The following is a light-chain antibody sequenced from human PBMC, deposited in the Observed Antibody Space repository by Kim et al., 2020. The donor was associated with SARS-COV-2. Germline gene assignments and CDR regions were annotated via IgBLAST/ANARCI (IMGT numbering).Light chain of an antibody. CDR2: SNN. CDR3: AAWDDSLNGPGV. CDR1: GSNIGSNT. V-gene: IGLV1-44*01. J-gene: IGLJ3*02. Sequence: QRVTISCSGGGSNIGSNTVNWYPQLPGTAPKLLIYSNNQRPSGVPDRFSGSKSGTSASLAISGLQSEDEADYYCAAWDDSLNGPGVFGGGTQLTVL.